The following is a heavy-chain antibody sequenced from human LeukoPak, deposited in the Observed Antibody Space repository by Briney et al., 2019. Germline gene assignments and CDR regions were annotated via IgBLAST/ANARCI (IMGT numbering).Heavy chain of an antibody. D-gene: IGHD3-10*01. V-gene: IGHV3-23*01. CDR2: ISGSGGST. Sequence: GGSLRLSCAASGFTFSSYATSWVRQAPGKGLEWVSAISGSGGSTYYADSVKGRFTISRDNSKNTLYLQMNSLRAEDTAVYYCAKSGDLRYYGMDVWGQGTTVTVSS. CDR3: AKSGDLRYYGMDV. CDR1: GFTFSSYA. J-gene: IGHJ6*02.